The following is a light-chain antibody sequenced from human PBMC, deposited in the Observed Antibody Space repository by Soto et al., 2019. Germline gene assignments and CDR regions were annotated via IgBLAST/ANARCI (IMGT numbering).Light chain of an antibody. CDR3: QQYVSSGT. Sequence: EIELTQSPCTLSLSPGERATLSCRASQSVSSSYLAWYQQKPGQAPRLLIYGASSRATGIPDRFSGSGSGTDFTLTISRLEPEDFAVYYCQQYVSSGTFGQGTKVDI. J-gene: IGKJ1*01. V-gene: IGKV3-20*01. CDR2: GAS. CDR1: QSVSSSY.